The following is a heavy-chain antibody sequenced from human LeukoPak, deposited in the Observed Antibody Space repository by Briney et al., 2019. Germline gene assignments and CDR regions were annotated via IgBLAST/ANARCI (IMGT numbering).Heavy chain of an antibody. D-gene: IGHD3-10*01. Sequence: AAVKVSCKASGYTFTSYGISWVRQAPGQGLEWMGWISAYNGNTNYAQKLQGRVTMTTDTSTSTAYMELRSLRSEDTAVYYCARGTGYYGSGSYYKPYYYYMDVWGKGTTVTVSS. J-gene: IGHJ6*03. CDR1: GYTFTSYG. CDR2: ISAYNGNT. CDR3: ARGTGYYGSGSYYKPYYYYMDV. V-gene: IGHV1-18*01.